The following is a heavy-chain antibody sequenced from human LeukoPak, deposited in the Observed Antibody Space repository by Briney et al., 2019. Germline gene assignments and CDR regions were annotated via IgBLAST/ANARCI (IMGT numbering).Heavy chain of an antibody. CDR1: GFTVSSNY. CDR3: AKKLGITLPRGGYYMDV. J-gene: IGHJ6*03. D-gene: IGHD3-10*01. CDR2: IYSGGST. Sequence: HPGGSLRLSCAASGFTVSSNYMSWVRQAPGKGLEWVSVIYSGGSTYYADSVKGRFTISRDNSKNTLYLQMNSLRAEDTAVYYCAKKLGITLPRGGYYMDVWGKGTTVTVSS. V-gene: IGHV3-53*01.